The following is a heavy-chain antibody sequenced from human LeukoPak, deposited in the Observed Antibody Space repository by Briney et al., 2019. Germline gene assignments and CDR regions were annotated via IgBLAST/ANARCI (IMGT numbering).Heavy chain of an antibody. Sequence: GGSLRLSCEASGFTFDNYAMSWVRQAPGKGLEWVSAISNSGVSTHYADSVKGRFTISRDNSKNTLFLHMNTLRADDMAVYYCAKDLYPHGRAEYFQHWGQGTLVTVSS. D-gene: IGHD2-2*02. CDR3: AKDLYPHGRAEYFQH. CDR1: GFTFDNYA. J-gene: IGHJ1*01. V-gene: IGHV3-23*01. CDR2: ISNSGVST.